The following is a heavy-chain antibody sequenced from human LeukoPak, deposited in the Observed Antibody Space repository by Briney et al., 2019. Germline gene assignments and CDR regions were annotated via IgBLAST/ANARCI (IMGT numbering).Heavy chain of an antibody. CDR2: ISSSSSTI. CDR1: GFTFSSYS. J-gene: IGHJ4*02. CDR3: AREERRVSSRIDF. D-gene: IGHD1-26*01. Sequence: PGGSLRLSCAASGFTFSSYSMNWVRQAPGKGLEWVSYISSSSSTIYYADSVKGRFTISRDNAKNSLYLQMSGLRAEDTAVYYCAREERRVSSRIDFWGQGTLVTVSS. V-gene: IGHV3-48*01.